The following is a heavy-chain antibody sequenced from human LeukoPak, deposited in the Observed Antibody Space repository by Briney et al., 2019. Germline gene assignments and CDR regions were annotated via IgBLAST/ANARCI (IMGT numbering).Heavy chain of an antibody. V-gene: IGHV4-4*07. J-gene: IGHJ6*03. CDR3: ARGVVVVAATHDYYYYMDV. CDR2: IYTSGST. D-gene: IGHD2-15*01. Sequence: PSETLSLTCTVSGGSISSYDWSWIRQPAGKGLEWIGRIYTSGSTNYNPSLKSRVTMSVDTSKNQFSLKLSSVTAADTAVYYCARGVVVVAATHDYYYYMDVWGKGTTVTVSS. CDR1: GGSISSYD.